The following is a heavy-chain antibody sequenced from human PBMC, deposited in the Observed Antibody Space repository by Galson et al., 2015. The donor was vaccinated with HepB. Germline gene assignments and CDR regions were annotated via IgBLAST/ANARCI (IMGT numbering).Heavy chain of an antibody. CDR3: ARDGGNYYDSSGYQDY. J-gene: IGHJ4*02. Sequence: SLGLYCAASGFTFRSYCMSWARQAPRKGLEWVANIKQDGSEKYYVDSVKGRFTISRDNAKNSLYLQMNSLRAEDTAVYYCARDGGNYYDSSGYQDYWGQGTLVTVSS. CDR2: IKQDGSEK. CDR1: GFTFRSYC. V-gene: IGHV3-7*03. D-gene: IGHD3-22*01.